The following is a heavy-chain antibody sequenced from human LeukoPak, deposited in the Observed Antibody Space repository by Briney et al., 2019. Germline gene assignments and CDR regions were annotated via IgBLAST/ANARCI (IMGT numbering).Heavy chain of an antibody. Sequence: ASVKVSCKASGYTFTSYYMHWVRQAPGQGLEWMGIINPSGGSTSYAQKFQGRVTMTRDTSTSTVYMELSSLRSEDTAVYYCARLRNVATISYFPPLPPRYYYGMDVWGQGTTVTVSS. CDR2: INPSGGST. J-gene: IGHJ6*02. V-gene: IGHV1-46*01. CDR3: ARLRNVATISYFPPLPPRYYYGMDV. D-gene: IGHD5-12*01. CDR1: GYTFTSYY.